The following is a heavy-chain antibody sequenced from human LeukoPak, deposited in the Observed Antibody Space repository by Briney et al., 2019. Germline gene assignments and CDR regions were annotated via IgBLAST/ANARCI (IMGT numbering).Heavy chain of an antibody. CDR2: IWYDGSNK. CDR3: AREYRYDSSGYYYFDY. V-gene: IGHV3-33*01. Sequence: GGSLRVSCAASGFTFISYGMHWVRQARGKGLEWVAVIWYDGSNKYYEDSVKGRFTISRDNSKNTLYLQMNSLRAEDTAVYYYAREYRYDSSGYYYFDYWGQGTLVTVSS. D-gene: IGHD3-22*01. CDR1: GFTFISYG. J-gene: IGHJ4*02.